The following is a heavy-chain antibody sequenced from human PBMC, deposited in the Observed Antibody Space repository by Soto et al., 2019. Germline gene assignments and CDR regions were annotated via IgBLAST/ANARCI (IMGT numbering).Heavy chain of an antibody. V-gene: IGHV3-33*01. CDR1: GFTFNNYG. D-gene: IGHD3-16*01. Sequence: QVQVVESGGGVVQPGTSLRLSCAASGFTFNNYGMHWVLQAPGKGLEWVAVIWYDASHKYYADSVKGRFTISRDNSKNTLYLQMSSLRGEDTAVYYCARDKTFGGTIGSAFDSWGQGTLVTVSS. CDR2: IWYDASHK. CDR3: ARDKTFGGTIGSAFDS. J-gene: IGHJ4*02.